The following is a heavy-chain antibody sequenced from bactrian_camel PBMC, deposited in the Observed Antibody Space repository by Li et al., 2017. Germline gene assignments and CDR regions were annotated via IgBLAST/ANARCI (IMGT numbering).Heavy chain of an antibody. CDR3: YICHY. CDR1: GNTGSTYS. J-gene: IGHJ4*01. Sequence: HVQLVESGGGSVRAGETLRLSCTVPGNTGSTYSTGWFRQVPGQEREGVAAIDSDGKTAYVDSVKGRFTISQDNAAKNMLYLQMNSLKPEDTAMYYCYICHYWAQGTQVTVS. CDR2: IDSDGKT. V-gene: IGHV3S53*01.